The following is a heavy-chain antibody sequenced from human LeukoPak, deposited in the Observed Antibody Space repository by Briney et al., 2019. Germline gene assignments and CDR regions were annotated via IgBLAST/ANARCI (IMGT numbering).Heavy chain of an antibody. J-gene: IGHJ3*02. CDR1: GYTFTSYG. V-gene: IGHV1-18*01. CDR2: ISAYNGNT. CDR3: ARCKRWGSYKANDAFDI. D-gene: IGHD1-26*01. Sequence: ASVKVSCKASGYTFTSYGISWVRQAPGQGLEWMGWISAYNGNTNYAQKLQGRVTMTTDISTSTAYMELRSLRSDDTAVYYCARCKRWGSYKANDAFDIWGQGTMVTVSS.